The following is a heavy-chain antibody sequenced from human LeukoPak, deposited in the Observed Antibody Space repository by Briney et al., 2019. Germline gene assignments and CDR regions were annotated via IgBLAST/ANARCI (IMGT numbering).Heavy chain of an antibody. J-gene: IGHJ3*02. CDR1: GFTFSDYY. CDR3: ASRVAFDI. D-gene: IGHD3-3*01. CDR2: IDGSSSRI. V-gene: IGHV3-11*01. Sequence: GGSLRLSCAASGFTFSDYYMSWIRQVPGKGLEWVSYIDGSSSRINYADSVKGRFTISRDNAKNSLFLQVNSLTVEDTAVYYCASRVAFDIWGLGTMVTVSS.